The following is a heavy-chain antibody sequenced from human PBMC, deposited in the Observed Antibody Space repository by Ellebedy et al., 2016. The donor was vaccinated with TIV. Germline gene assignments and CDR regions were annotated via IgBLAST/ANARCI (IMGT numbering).Heavy chain of an antibody. D-gene: IGHD3-3*02. CDR2: ISYDGSKK. CDR3: ATSAGSCTFCYYYYYGMDV. Sequence: PGGSLRLSCVASGFTFRSYAMHWVRQAPGKGLEWVAVISYDGSKKYHVDSVKGRFTISRDDSKNTLYLQMNGLGAQDTAVYYCATSAGSCTFCYYYYYGMDVWGQGTTVTVSS. J-gene: IGHJ6*02. V-gene: IGHV3-30*04. CDR1: GFTFRSYA.